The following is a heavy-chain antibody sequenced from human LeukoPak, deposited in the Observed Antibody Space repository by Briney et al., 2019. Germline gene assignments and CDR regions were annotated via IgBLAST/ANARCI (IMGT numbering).Heavy chain of an antibody. CDR3: ARASYDFWSGYYPAIDY. CDR1: GGSISSYY. CDR2: IYYSGST. V-gene: IGHV4-59*01. D-gene: IGHD3-3*01. J-gene: IGHJ4*02. Sequence: KPSETLSLTCTVSGGSISSYYWSWIRQPPGKGLEWMGYIYYSGSTNYNPSLKSRVTISVDTSKNQFSLKLSSVTAADTAVYYCARASYDFWSGYYPAIDYWGQGTLVTVSS.